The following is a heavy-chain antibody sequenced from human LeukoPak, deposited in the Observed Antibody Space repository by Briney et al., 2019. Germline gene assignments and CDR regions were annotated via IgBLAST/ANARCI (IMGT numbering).Heavy chain of an antibody. Sequence: GGSLRLSCAASGFTFSSYWMTWVRQAPGKGLEWVANMNQDGSEKYYVDSVKGRFTISRDNAKNSLYLQMNSLRAEDTAVYYCARWRYYDSSGYYYYFDYWGQGTLVTVSS. J-gene: IGHJ4*02. CDR2: MNQDGSEK. CDR1: GFTFSSYW. D-gene: IGHD3-22*01. V-gene: IGHV3-7*01. CDR3: ARWRYYDSSGYYYYFDY.